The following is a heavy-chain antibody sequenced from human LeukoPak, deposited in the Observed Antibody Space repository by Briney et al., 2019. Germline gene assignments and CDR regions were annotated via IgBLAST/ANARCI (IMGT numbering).Heavy chain of an antibody. Sequence: GGSLRLSCAASGFSFSSYNMNWVRQAPGKGLEWVSSITSSSSYTFYADSVKGRFTISRDNARNSLYLQMNSLRAEDTAIYYCARDPYSGAYGDTYYYYMDVWGKGTTVTISS. J-gene: IGHJ6*03. CDR3: ARDPYSGAYGDTYYYYMDV. V-gene: IGHV3-21*01. CDR2: ITSSSSYT. D-gene: IGHD1-26*01. CDR1: GFSFSSYN.